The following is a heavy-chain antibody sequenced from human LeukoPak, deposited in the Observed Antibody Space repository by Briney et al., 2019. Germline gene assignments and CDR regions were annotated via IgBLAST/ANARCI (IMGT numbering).Heavy chain of an antibody. V-gene: IGHV4-34*01. Sequence: PSETLSLTCAVYGGSFSGYYWNWIRQPPGKGLEWIGEINHSGSTNYNPSPKSRATISVDTSKNQFSLKLSSVTAADTAVYYCARGRGVATRDFDYWGQGTLVTVSS. J-gene: IGHJ4*02. CDR3: ARGRGVATRDFDY. D-gene: IGHD5-12*01. CDR1: GGSFSGYY. CDR2: INHSGST.